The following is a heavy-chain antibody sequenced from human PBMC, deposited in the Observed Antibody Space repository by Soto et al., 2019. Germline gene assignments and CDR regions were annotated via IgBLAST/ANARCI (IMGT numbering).Heavy chain of an antibody. J-gene: IGHJ6*03. CDR3: ARGAGSSKRRNYYYCYMDV. CDR2: MNPNSGNT. D-gene: IGHD6-13*01. CDR1: GYTFTSYD. Sequence: ASVKVSCKASGYTFTSYDINWVRQATGQGLEWMGWMNPNSGNTGYAQKFQGRVTMTRNTSISTAYMELSSLRSEDTAVYYCARGAGSSKRRNYYYCYMDVWGKGTTVTVSS. V-gene: IGHV1-8*01.